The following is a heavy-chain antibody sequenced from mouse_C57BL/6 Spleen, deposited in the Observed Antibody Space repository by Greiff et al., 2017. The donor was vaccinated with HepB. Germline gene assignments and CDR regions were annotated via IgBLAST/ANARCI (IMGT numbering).Heavy chain of an antibody. Sequence: VQLQQSGPELVKPGASVKISCKASGYTFTDYYMNWVKQSHGKSLEWIGDINPNNGGTSYNQKFKGKATLTVDKSSSTAYMELRSLTSEDSAVYYCARSRYYGSSWDYWGQGTTLTVSS. V-gene: IGHV1-26*01. J-gene: IGHJ2*01. CDR3: ARSRYYGSSWDY. CDR2: INPNNGGT. D-gene: IGHD1-1*01. CDR1: GYTFTDYY.